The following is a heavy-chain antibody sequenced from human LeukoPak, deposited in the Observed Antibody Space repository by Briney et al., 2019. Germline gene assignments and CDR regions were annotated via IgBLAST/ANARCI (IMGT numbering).Heavy chain of an antibody. J-gene: IGHJ4*02. CDR1: GFTFSSYG. CDR3: AKLAYCGGDCYSRDLEIFDY. Sequence: GRSLRLSCAASGFTFSSYGMHWVRQAPGKGLEWVAVISYDGSNKYYADSVKGRFTISRDNSKNTPYLQMNSLRAEDTAVYYCAKLAYCGGDCYSRDLEIFDYWGQGTLVTVSS. D-gene: IGHD2-21*02. CDR2: ISYDGSNK. V-gene: IGHV3-30*18.